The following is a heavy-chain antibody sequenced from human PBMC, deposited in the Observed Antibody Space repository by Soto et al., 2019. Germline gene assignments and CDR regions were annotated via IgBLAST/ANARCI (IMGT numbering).Heavy chain of an antibody. V-gene: IGHV4-39*01. Sequence: SETLSLTCTVSGGSISSSSSYWGWIRQAPGKGLEWIGSIYYSGTSYYNPSLKSRLTISMDMSKNQFSLNLSSVTAAHTAVYFCARQVFSQLLRISWFDPWGLGPLVTVSS. CDR2: IYYSGTS. D-gene: IGHD2-2*01. CDR1: GGSISSSSSY. J-gene: IGHJ5*02. CDR3: ARQVFSQLLRISWFDP.